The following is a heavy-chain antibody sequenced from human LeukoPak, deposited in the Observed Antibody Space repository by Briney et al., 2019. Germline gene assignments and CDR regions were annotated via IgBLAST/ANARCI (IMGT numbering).Heavy chain of an antibody. Sequence: PSETLSLTCTVSGYSITSAYYWGWIRQPPGKGLEWIGSNYYSGSTYYNPSLKSRVTISVDTSKNQFSLKLSSVTAADTAVYYCARHSSGWPGSGFDSWGQGTLVTVSS. D-gene: IGHD6-19*01. CDR3: ARHSSGWPGSGFDS. V-gene: IGHV4-38-2*02. J-gene: IGHJ4*02. CDR1: GYSITSAYY. CDR2: NYYSGST.